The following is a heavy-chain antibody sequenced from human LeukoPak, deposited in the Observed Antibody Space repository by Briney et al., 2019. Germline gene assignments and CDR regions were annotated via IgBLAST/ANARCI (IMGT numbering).Heavy chain of an antibody. CDR2: ISAYNGNT. D-gene: IGHD6-13*01. V-gene: IGHV1-18*04. CDR1: GYTFTSYY. Sequence: GASVKVSCKASGYTFTSYYMHWVRQAPGQGLEWMGWISAYNGNTNYAQKLQGRVTMTTDTSTSTAYMELSSLRSEDTAVYYCARVSKPGIASNWFDPWGQGTLVTVSS. CDR3: ARVSKPGIASNWFDP. J-gene: IGHJ5*02.